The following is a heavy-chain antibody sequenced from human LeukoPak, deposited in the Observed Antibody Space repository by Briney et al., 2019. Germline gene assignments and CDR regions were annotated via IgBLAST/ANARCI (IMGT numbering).Heavy chain of an antibody. V-gene: IGHV4-59*01. CDR3: ARFLYCSFAY. J-gene: IGHJ4*02. D-gene: IGHD2-21*02. CDR2: IHNSGST. CDR1: GGSIGTYY. Sequence: KSSETLSLTCTVSGGSIGTYYWSWIRQPPGQGLEWIGYIHNSGSTNHSPSLKSRVTISLDTSKNQFSLKLSSVTAADTAVYYCARFLYCSFAYWGQGILVTVSS.